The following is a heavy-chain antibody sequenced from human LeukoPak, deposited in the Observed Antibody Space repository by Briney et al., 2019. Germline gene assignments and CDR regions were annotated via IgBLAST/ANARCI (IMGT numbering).Heavy chain of an antibody. J-gene: IGHJ4*02. Sequence: GGSLRLSCAASGFTFSSYAMNWVRQAPGKGLEWVSFISGSGDTAYYADAVKGRFTISRDSSKNTLYLQMNSLRAEDTAVYYCAKSRGESRGASNYWGQGTLVTVSS. CDR1: GFTFSSYA. D-gene: IGHD1-26*01. CDR3: AKSRGESRGASNY. V-gene: IGHV3-23*01. CDR2: ISGSGDTA.